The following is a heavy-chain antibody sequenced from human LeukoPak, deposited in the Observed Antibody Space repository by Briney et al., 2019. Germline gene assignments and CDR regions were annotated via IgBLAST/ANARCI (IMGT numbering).Heavy chain of an antibody. Sequence: GGSLRLSCAASGFTFSSYAMSWVRQTPERGLEWVASISGDGGSSHYAASVAGRFSISRDNSKNTLYLQMNSLSADDTALYYCAKRLLTVLVMVTTSGTLDYWGRGNLVTVSS. D-gene: IGHD2-15*01. CDR3: AKRLLTVLVMVTTSGTLDY. V-gene: IGHV3-23*01. J-gene: IGHJ4*02. CDR1: GFTFSSYA. CDR2: ISGDGGSS.